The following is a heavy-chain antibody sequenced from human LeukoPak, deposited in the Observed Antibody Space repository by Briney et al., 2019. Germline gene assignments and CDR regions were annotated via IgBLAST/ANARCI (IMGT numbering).Heavy chain of an antibody. J-gene: IGHJ5*02. V-gene: IGHV4-39*07. D-gene: IGHD6-19*01. CDR3: ARDNASGWFDR. CDR1: GGSISSTNYY. CDR2: INYSGIT. Sequence: SETLSLTCTVSGGSISSTNYYWGWIRQPPGRGLEWIGSINYSGITYYHPSLKSRVTISIDTSKNQFSLKVTSVTAADMAVYYCARDNASGWFDRWGQGILVTVSS.